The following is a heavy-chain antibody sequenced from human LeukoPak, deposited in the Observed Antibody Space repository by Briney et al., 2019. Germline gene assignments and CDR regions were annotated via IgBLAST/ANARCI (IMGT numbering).Heavy chain of an antibody. CDR2: ISAYNGNT. V-gene: IGHV1-18*01. CDR3: ARGPPSRRYYDSSGCFDP. D-gene: IGHD3-22*01. J-gene: IGHJ5*02. CDR1: GYTFTSYG. Sequence: GASVKVSCKASGYTFTSYGISWVRQAPGQGLEWMGWISAYNGNTNYAQKFQGRVTMTRNTSISTAYMELSSLRSEDTAVYYCARGPPSRRYYDSSGCFDPWGQGTLVTVSS.